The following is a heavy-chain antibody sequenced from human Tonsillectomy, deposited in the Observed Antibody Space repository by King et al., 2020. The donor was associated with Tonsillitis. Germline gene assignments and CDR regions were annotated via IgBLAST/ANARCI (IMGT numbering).Heavy chain of an antibody. J-gene: IGHJ3*02. CDR1: GFTFSDYY. V-gene: IGHV3-11*06. CDR2: ISSSSSYT. CDR3: AREGYSYDDAFDI. Sequence: VQLVESGGGLVKPGGSLRLSCAASGFTFSDYYRSWILQAPGKGLEWVSDISSSSSYTNYADSVKGRFTISWDNAKNSLYLQMNSLRTEATAVYYCAREGYSYDDAFDIWGQGTMVTVAS. D-gene: IGHD5-18*01.